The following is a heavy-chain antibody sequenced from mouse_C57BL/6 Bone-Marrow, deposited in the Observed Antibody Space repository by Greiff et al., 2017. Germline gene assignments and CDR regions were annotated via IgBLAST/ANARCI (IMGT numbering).Heavy chain of an antibody. CDR3: ARNEGPWCAY. Sequence: QVQLQQPGAELVKPGASVKLSCKASGYTFTSYWMHWVKQRPGQGLEWIGMIHPNSGSTNYNETFKSKATLTVDKSSSTAYMQLSSLTSEDSAVYYCARNEGPWCAYGGQGTLVTVAA. CDR2: IHPNSGST. J-gene: IGHJ3*01. V-gene: IGHV1-64*01. CDR1: GYTFTSYW.